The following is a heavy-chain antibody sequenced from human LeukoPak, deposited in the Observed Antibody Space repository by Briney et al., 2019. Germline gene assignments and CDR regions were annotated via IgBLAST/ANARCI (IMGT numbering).Heavy chain of an antibody. J-gene: IGHJ3*01. CDR1: GFTFSNYA. D-gene: IGHD3-22*01. Sequence: GGSLRLSCAASGFTFSNYAMHWVRQAPGKGLEWVAFIQYDGSSKYSADSFKGRFAISRDNSKNTLYLQMNSLRAEDTAVYYCAKDGGSGFYPNDAFDVWGQGTMVTASS. CDR3: AKDGGSGFYPNDAFDV. V-gene: IGHV3-30*02. CDR2: IQYDGSSK.